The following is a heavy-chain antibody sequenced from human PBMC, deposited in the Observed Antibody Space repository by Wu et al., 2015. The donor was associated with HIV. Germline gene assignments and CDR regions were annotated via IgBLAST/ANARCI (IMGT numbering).Heavy chain of an antibody. CDR3: ARDFPIQSSDIVVEPAAMHPVSYFDY. D-gene: IGHD2-2*01. J-gene: IGHJ4*02. CDR1: GYTFTSYY. CDR2: INPGGGST. Sequence: QVQLVQSGAEVKKPGASVKVSCKASGYTFTSYYMHWVRQAPGQGLEWMGIINPGGGSTSYAQKFQGRVTMTRDTSTSTVYMELSSLRSEDTAVYYCARDFPIQSSDIVVEPAAMHPVSYFDYWGQGTLVTVSS. V-gene: IGHV1-46*01.